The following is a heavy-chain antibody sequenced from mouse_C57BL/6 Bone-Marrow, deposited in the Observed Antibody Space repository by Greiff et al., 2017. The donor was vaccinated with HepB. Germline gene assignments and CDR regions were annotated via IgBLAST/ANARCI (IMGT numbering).Heavy chain of an antibody. CDR2: IRLKSDNYAT. Sequence: EVKLMESGGGLVQPGGSMKLSCVASGFTFSNYWMNWVRQSPEKGLEWVAQIRLKSDNYATHYAESVKGRFTISRDDSKSSVYLQMNNLRAEDTGIYYCTEGLPPWFAYWGQGTLVTVSA. CDR1: GFTFSNYW. D-gene: IGHD2-4*01. J-gene: IGHJ3*01. V-gene: IGHV6-3*01. CDR3: TEGLPPWFAY.